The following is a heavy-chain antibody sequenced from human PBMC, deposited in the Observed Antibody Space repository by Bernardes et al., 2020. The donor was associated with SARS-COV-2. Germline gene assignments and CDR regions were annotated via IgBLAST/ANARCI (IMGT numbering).Heavy chain of an antibody. V-gene: IGHV1-69*02. D-gene: IGHD1-1*01. CDR1: GGTFTTYT. CDR3: AAMSTSWNGPTIDF. CDR2: VIPILDIS. J-gene: IGHJ4*02. Sequence: SVKVSCKLSGGTFTTYTLSWVRQAPGQGLEWMGRVIPILDISNYAQKFQDRLTITADKSTDTVYMELKTLSSEDTAFYYCAAMSTSWNGPTIDFWGQGTLVTVSS.